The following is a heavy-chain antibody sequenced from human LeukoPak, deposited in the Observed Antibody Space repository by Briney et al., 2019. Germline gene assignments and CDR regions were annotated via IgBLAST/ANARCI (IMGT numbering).Heavy chain of an antibody. J-gene: IGHJ5*02. D-gene: IGHD3-10*01. V-gene: IGHV3-23*01. CDR3: ATVYGSRNSHKNWFDP. CDR2: ISDSGAYT. CDR1: GFTFSSYG. Sequence: GGSLRLSCAASGFTFSSYGMHWVRQAPGKGLEWVSAISDSGAYTYYADSVKGRFTISRDNSKNTLYLQMNTLRDEDTAGYYCATVYGSRNSHKNWFDPWGQGTLVTVSS.